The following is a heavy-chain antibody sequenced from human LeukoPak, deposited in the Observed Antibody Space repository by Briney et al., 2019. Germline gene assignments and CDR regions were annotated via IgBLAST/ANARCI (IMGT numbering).Heavy chain of an antibody. CDR1: GFTVTNNY. CDR2: IYSDGNT. Sequence: GGSLRLSCAASGFTVTNNYMSWFRQAPGEGLEWLSIIYSDGNTYYADSVKGRFTISRDNSKNTLYLQMNSLRAEDTAVYYCARILDSAWGELGYWGQGTLVTVSS. CDR3: ARILDSAWGELGY. J-gene: IGHJ4*02. V-gene: IGHV3-66*01. D-gene: IGHD6-19*01.